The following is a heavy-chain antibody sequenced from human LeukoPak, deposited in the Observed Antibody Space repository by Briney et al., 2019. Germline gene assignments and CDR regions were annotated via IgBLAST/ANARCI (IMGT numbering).Heavy chain of an antibody. CDR2: ISSSGSTI. V-gene: IGHV3-48*03. D-gene: IGHD2-8*01. CDR1: GFTFSSYE. CDR3: ASHIALTSWGAFDI. J-gene: IGHJ3*02. Sequence: PGGSLRLSCAASGFTFSSYEMNWVRQAPGKGLEWVSYISSSGSTIYYADSVKGRFTISRDNAKNSLYLQMNSLRAEDTAVYYCASHIALTSWGAFDIWGQGTMVTVSS.